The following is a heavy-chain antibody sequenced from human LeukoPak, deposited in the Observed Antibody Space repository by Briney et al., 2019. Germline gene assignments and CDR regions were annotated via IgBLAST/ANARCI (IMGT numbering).Heavy chain of an antibody. CDR1: GITFDGSP. CDR3: QAYYYYNMDV. J-gene: IGHJ6*03. V-gene: IGHV3-73*01. CDR2: IRSKANDYAT. Sequence: GGSLKLSCAASGITFDGSPIHWVRQASGQGLEWVGRIRSKANDYATGYGASVRGSFIISRADSKNMSYLEMNSLTTEDTAVYFWQAYYYYNMDVWGKGTTVTVSS.